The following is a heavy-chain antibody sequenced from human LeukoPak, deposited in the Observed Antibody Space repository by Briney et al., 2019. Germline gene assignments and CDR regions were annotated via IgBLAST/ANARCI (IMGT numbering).Heavy chain of an antibody. J-gene: IGHJ4*02. Sequence: GSLRLSCAASGFTFRSYNMNWVRQAPGKGLEWVSFISKTTTNIYYGDSVRGRFTISRDNAKNSIHLQMSSLRAEDSAVYYCVRGDGDLFDYWGQGTLVSVS. CDR1: GFTFRSYN. CDR3: VRGDGDLFDY. D-gene: IGHD4-17*01. V-gene: IGHV3-21*06. CDR2: ISKTTTNI.